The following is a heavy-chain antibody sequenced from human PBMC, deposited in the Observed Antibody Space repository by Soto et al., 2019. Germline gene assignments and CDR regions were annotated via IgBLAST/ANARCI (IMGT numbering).Heavy chain of an antibody. CDR2: INAGNGNT. CDR1: GYTFTSYA. J-gene: IGHJ4*02. D-gene: IGHD6-13*01. V-gene: IGHV1-3*01. CDR3: ARGYSSSWYSXDY. Sequence: ASVKVSCKASGYTFTSYAMHWVRQAPGQRLEWMGWINAGNGNTKYSQKFQGRVTITRDTSASTAYMELSSLRSEDTAVYYCARGYSSSWYSXDYWGQGALVTVS.